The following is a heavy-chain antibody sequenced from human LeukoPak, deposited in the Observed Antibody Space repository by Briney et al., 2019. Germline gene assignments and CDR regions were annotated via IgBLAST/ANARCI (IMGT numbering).Heavy chain of an antibody. D-gene: IGHD2-15*01. CDR3: ARDRASGPYYFDY. CDR1: GYTFTSYG. J-gene: IGHJ4*02. V-gene: IGHV1-18*01. Sequence: ASVTVSCKTSGYTFTSYGISWVRQAPGQGPEWMGWISGYNGNTNYAQKLQGRVTMTTDTSTTTVYMELRSLRSDDTAVYYCARDRASGPYYFDYWGQGTLVTVSS. CDR2: ISGYNGNT.